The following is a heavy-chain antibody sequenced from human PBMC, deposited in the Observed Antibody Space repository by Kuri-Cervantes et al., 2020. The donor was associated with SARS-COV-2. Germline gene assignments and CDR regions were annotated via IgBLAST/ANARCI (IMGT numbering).Heavy chain of an antibody. CDR2: IRKKLIIYTT. CDR3: ARLSLEPFGS. J-gene: IGHJ5*02. V-gene: IGHV3-72*01. Sequence: LSLTCGVYGGSFSNFLWDWVRQAPGKGLEWVGRIRKKLIIYTTEYAASVKGRFTISRDDSKNSLVLQMNRLKTEDTAVYYCARLSLEPFGSSGQGTLVTVSS. CDR1: GGSFSNFL. D-gene: IGHD3-16*01.